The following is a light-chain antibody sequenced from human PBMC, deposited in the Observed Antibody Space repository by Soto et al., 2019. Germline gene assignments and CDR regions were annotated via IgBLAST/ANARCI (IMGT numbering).Light chain of an antibody. V-gene: IGLV2-14*01. Sequence: QSALTQPASVSGSPGQSITIFCTGTRSDLGEKYVSWYQQYPGKAPKLMIFDVNNRPSGVSNRFSGSKSGNTASLTISGLQAEDEANYYCSSYTLTSTLVFGGGTKLTVL. CDR2: DVN. CDR3: SSYTLTSTLV. CDR1: RSDLGEKY. J-gene: IGLJ2*01.